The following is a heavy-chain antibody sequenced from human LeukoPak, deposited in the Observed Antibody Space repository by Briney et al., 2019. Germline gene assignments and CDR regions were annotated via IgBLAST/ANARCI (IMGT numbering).Heavy chain of an antibody. Sequence: ASVRVSCTASGYTFTSYDINWVRQATGQGLEWMGWMNPNSGNTGYAQKFQGRVTMTRHTSMSTAYMELSSLRSEDTVVYYCARDSVVTGKFDYWGQGTLVTVSS. CDR3: ARDSVVTGKFDY. CDR2: MNPNSGNT. D-gene: IGHD4-23*01. V-gene: IGHV1-8*01. CDR1: GYTFTSYD. J-gene: IGHJ4*02.